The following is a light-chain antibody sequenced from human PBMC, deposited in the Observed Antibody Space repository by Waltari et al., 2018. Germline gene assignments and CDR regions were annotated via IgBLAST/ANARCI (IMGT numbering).Light chain of an antibody. J-gene: IGKJ4*01. CDR3: QQPIRFPLI. V-gene: IGKV1-12*01. Sequence: DIQLTQSPSSVSASVGDRVTITCRASQFINTWLAWYQQKPGTAPRLLIYDASILQSGVPSRFSGSGSGTVFTLTISSLQPEDFATYYCQQPIRFPLIFGGGTKVEIK. CDR2: DAS. CDR1: QFINTW.